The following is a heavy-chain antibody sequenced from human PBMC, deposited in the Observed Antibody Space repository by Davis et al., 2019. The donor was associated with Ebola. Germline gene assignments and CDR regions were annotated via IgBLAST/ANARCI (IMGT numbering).Heavy chain of an antibody. CDR2: IYPGDSDT. D-gene: IGHD2-2*01. Sequence: GGSLRLSCKGSGYSFANYWIGWVRQMPGKGLEWMGIIYPGDSDTRYSPSFQGQVTISADKSITTAYLQWSSLKASDTAMYYCASYTQKTVVPAADNWFDPWGQGTLVTVSS. J-gene: IGHJ5*02. CDR3: ASYTQKTVVPAADNWFDP. CDR1: GYSFANYW. V-gene: IGHV5-51*01.